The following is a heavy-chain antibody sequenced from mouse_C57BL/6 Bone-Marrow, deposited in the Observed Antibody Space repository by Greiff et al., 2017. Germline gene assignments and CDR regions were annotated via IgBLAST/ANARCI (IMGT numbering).Heavy chain of an antibody. V-gene: IGHV2-5*01. D-gene: IGHD2-4*01. CDR1: GFSLTSYG. CDR3: GRLRPFYYAMDY. CDR2: IWSGGST. J-gene: IGHJ4*01. Sequence: VQLQQPGPGLVQPSQSLSITCTVSGFSLTSYGVHWVRQSPGKGLEWLGVIWSGGSTDYNAAFMSRLSINKDNSKSHVFFKMNSLQSDDTAIYYCGRLRPFYYAMDYWGQGTSVTVSS.